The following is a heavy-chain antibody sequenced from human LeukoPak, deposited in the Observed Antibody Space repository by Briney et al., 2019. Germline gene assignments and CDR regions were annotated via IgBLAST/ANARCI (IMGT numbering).Heavy chain of an antibody. J-gene: IGHJ4*02. Sequence: SETLSLTCAVYGGSFSGYYWSWIRQPPGKGLEWIGEINHSGSTNYNPSLKSRVTISVDTSKNQFSLKLSSVTAADTAAYYCARAWDIVVVVAARHFDYWGQGTLVTVSS. CDR3: ARAWDIVVVVAARHFDY. D-gene: IGHD2-15*01. V-gene: IGHV4-34*01. CDR1: GGSFSGYY. CDR2: INHSGST.